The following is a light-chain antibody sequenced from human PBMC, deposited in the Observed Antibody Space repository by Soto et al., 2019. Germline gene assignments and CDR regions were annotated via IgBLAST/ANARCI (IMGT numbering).Light chain of an antibody. CDR3: QQYNNGPLT. J-gene: IGKJ4*01. V-gene: IGKV3-15*01. Sequence: EIVMTQSPATLSVSPGERATLSCRASQSVSSNLAWYQQKPGQAPRLLIYDASTRATGIPAGFSGSGSGTEFTLTISSLQSEDFAVYYCQQYNNGPLTFGGGTKVEIK. CDR1: QSVSSN. CDR2: DAS.